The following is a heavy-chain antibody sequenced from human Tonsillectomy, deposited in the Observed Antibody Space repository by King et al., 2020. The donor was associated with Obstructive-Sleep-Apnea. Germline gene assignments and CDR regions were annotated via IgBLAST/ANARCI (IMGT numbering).Heavy chain of an antibody. D-gene: IGHD5-24*01. Sequence: VQLVVSGGGLVKPGGSLRLSCAASGFTFSNAWMSWVRQAPGKGLEWVGRIKSKTDGGTTDYAAPVKGRFTISRDDSKNTLYLQMNSLKTEDTAVYYCTTDPRDGYNYGLDYWGQGTLVTVSS. CDR3: TTDPRDGYNYGLDY. V-gene: IGHV3-15*01. CDR2: IKSKTDGGTT. CDR1: GFTFSNAW. J-gene: IGHJ4*02.